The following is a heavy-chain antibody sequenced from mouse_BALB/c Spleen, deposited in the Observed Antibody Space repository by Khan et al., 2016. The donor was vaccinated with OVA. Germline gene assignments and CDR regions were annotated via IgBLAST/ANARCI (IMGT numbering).Heavy chain of an antibody. CDR1: GFNFSTSG. D-gene: IGHD1-1*01. CDR2: ISSGGHYT. V-gene: IGHV5-6*01. CDR3: ARLAYYYNSEGFAY. Sequence: EVELVESGGDLVKPGGSLKLSCAASGFNFSTSGMSWVRQTPDKRPEWVATISSGGHYTYYPDSVKGRFTISRDNAKSTLYLQMSSLKSEDTAIYYCARLAYYYNSEGFAYWGQGTLVTVSA. J-gene: IGHJ3*01.